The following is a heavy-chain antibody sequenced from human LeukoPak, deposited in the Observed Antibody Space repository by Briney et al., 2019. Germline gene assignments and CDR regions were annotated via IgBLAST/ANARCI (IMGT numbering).Heavy chain of an antibody. CDR1: GGSISTFY. V-gene: IGHV4-59*01. J-gene: IGHJ3*02. Sequence: SETLSLTCTVSGGSISTFYWSWLGPPPGKGLEWVGYIYYSGNTNYNPSLKRRVAISVDTSNNQFSLNLNFVTAADTAVYYCARGSRGDGAAFDIWGQGTLVTVSS. CDR2: IYYSGNT. CDR3: ARGSRGDGAAFDI. D-gene: IGHD7-27*01.